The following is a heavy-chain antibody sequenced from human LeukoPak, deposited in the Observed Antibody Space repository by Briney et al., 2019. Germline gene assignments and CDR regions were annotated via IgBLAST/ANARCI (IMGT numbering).Heavy chain of an antibody. CDR2: ISYDGSNK. Sequence: GGSLRLSCAASGFTFSSYAMHWVRQAPGKGLEWVAVISYDGSNKYYADSVKGRFTISRDNAKNTLYLQMNSLRAEDTAVYYCARVGLGAPRDWGQGTLVTVSS. V-gene: IGHV3-30*04. D-gene: IGHD1-26*01. CDR1: GFTFSSYA. J-gene: IGHJ4*02. CDR3: ARVGLGAPRD.